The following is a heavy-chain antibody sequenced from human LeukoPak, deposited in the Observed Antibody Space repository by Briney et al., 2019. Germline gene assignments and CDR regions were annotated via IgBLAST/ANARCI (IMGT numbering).Heavy chain of an antibody. CDR2: IYYSGST. D-gene: IGHD3-22*01. J-gene: IGHJ4*02. CDR1: GGSISSYY. CDR3: ARHYYDSSGQLFDY. Sequence: SETLSLTCTVSGGSISSYYWSWIRQPPGKGLEWIGYIYYSGSTNYNPSLKSRVTISVDTSKNQFSLKLSSVTAADTAVYYCARHYYDSSGQLFDYWGQGTLVTVSS. V-gene: IGHV4-59*08.